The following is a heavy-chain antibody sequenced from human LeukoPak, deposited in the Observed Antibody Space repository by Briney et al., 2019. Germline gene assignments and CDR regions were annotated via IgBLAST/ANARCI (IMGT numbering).Heavy chain of an antibody. J-gene: IGHJ4*02. D-gene: IGHD6-13*01. CDR1: GGSFSGYY. Sequence: SETLSLTCAVYGGSFSGYYWSWIRQPPGKGLEWIGEINHSGSTNYNPSLKGRVTISVDTSKNQFSLKLSSVTAADTAVYYCARGRSSSWYLPHQWGLDYWGQETLVTVSS. CDR2: INHSGST. CDR3: ARGRSSSWYLPHQWGLDY. V-gene: IGHV4-34*01.